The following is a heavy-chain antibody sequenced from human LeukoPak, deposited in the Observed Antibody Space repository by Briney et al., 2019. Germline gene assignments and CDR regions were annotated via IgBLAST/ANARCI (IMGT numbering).Heavy chain of an antibody. CDR2: IFYNGSP. CDR1: GGSIGGYY. CDR3: ARDNGYSSGWPTGPGAFDI. Sequence: PSGTLSLTCTVSGGSIGGYYWSWIRQPPGKGLEWIGYIFYNGSPNYNPSLKSRVTMLVDTSKNQFSLKLSSVTAADTAIYYCARDNGYSSGWPTGPGAFDIWGQGTMVTVSS. V-gene: IGHV4-59*01. D-gene: IGHD6-19*01. J-gene: IGHJ3*02.